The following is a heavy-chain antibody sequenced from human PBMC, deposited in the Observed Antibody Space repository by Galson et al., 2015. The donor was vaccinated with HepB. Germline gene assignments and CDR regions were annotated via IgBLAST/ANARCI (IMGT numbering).Heavy chain of an antibody. J-gene: IGHJ3*02. CDR3: ARQYCSGVSCYYAFDI. V-gene: IGHV3-21*01. Sequence: SLRLSCAASGFTFTSYSMNWVRQAPGKGLEWASSISTSSSYIYYADSVKGRFTISRDNAKNSLYVQMNSLRAEDTAVYYCARQYCSGVSCYYAFDIWGQGTMVTVSS. CDR1: GFTFTSYS. CDR2: ISTSSSYI. D-gene: IGHD2-15*01.